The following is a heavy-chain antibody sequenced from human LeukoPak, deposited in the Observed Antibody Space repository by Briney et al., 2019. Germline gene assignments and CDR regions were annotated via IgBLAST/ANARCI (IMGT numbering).Heavy chain of an antibody. J-gene: IGHJ3*02. V-gene: IGHV3-15*01. CDR2: SKSKTEGGTT. CDR1: GLTFTNVC. Sequence: GGPLPLPSAALGLTFTNVCASWGRPGPGKGREWDGRSKSKTEGGTTNYAAPGKDRFTISRDDSKTTLYLQMNSLKTEDTAVYYCTTRRASSRAFDIWGQGTMVTVS. D-gene: IGHD2-2*01. CDR3: TTRRASSRAFDI.